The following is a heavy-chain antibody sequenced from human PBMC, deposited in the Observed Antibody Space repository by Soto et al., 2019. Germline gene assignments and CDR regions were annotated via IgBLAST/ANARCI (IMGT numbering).Heavy chain of an antibody. CDR3: AKGRRYYYYYGVDV. V-gene: IGHV3-23*01. J-gene: IGHJ6*01. CDR1: GFTFSSCA. Sequence: EVQLLESGGGLVQPGGSLRLSCAASGFTFSSCAMGWVRQAPGKGLEWVSDIIDSGGSTYYADSVKGRFTISRDNSKSTLYLQMNSPRAEYTALYYCAKGRRYYYYYGVDVWGQGTAVAVSS. CDR2: IIDSGGST.